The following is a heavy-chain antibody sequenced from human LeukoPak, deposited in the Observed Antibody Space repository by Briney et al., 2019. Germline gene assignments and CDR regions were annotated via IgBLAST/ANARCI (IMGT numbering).Heavy chain of an antibody. V-gene: IGHV3-7*03. J-gene: IGHJ4*02. CDR1: GFTFGKYW. CDR2: IKLDGSEK. CDR3: ARDQYDTWSRRGNFDS. Sequence: GGSLRLSCVASGFTFGKYWMSWFRQAPGKGLEWVANIKLDGSEKNYVDSVKGRFTISRDNTKNSLYLQMNSLRAEDTAVFYCARDQYDTWSRRGNFDSWGQGTLVIVSS. D-gene: IGHD3/OR15-3a*01.